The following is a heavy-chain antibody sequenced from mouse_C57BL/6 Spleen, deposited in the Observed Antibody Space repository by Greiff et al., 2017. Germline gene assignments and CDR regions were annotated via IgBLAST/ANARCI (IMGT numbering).Heavy chain of an antibody. CDR1: GFSLTSYG. V-gene: IGHV2-2*01. CDR3: ARDSNDSYAMDY. D-gene: IGHD2-12*01. CDR2: LWRGGST. J-gene: IGHJ4*01. Sequence: VQLQQSGPGLVQPSQSLSITCTVSGFSLTSYGVHWVRQSPGKGLEWLGVLWRGGSTDYNAAFISRLSISKDNSKSQVFFKMNSLQADDKAIYYCARDSNDSYAMDYWCRETSGTVSS.